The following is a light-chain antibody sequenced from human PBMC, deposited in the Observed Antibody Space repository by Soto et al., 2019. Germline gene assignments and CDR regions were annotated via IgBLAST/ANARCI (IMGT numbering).Light chain of an antibody. V-gene: IGLV1-51*01. J-gene: IGLJ1*01. CDR2: DDN. Sequence: QSVMTQPRSVSAAPGQKVTISCSGSSSNIGGNSVSWYQQLPGTAPKLLIYDDNKRPSGIPDRFSGSNSGTSATLGITGFQTGDEADYYCGSWDSSLSAYVFGTGTKVTVL. CDR1: SSNIGGNS. CDR3: GSWDSSLSAYV.